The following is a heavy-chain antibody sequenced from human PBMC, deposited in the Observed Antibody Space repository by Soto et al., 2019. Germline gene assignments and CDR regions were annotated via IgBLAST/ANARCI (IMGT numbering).Heavy chain of an antibody. CDR3: ARPEYSSSSYGMDV. Sequence: HPGGSLRLSCAASGFTFSSYSMNWVRQAPGKGLEWVSYISSSSSTIYYADSVKGRFTISRDNAKNSLYLQMNSLRDEDTAVYYSARPEYSSSSYGMDVWGQGTTVTVSS. D-gene: IGHD6-6*01. J-gene: IGHJ6*02. CDR2: ISSSSSTI. V-gene: IGHV3-48*02. CDR1: GFTFSSYS.